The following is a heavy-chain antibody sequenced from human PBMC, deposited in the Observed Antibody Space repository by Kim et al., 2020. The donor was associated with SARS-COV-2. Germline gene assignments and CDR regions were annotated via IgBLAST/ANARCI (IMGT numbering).Heavy chain of an antibody. CDR3: AGGKNWFDP. CDR2: IYYSGST. Sequence: SETLSLTCTVSGVSLTSYYWTWIRQAPGKRLEWIGYIYYSGSTSYNPSLKSRVTISVDTSRNQFSLKLRSVTTADTAVYYCAGGKNWFDPWGQGSLVTVSS. V-gene: IGHV4-59*01. J-gene: IGHJ5*02. CDR1: GVSLTSYY.